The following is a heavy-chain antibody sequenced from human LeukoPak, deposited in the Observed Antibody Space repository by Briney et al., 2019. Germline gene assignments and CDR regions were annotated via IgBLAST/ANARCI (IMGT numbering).Heavy chain of an antibody. CDR1: GDSISNSNYY. J-gene: IGHJ3*02. Sequence: SETLSLTCTVSGDSISNSNYYWGWIRQPPGKGLEWVGSIYYSGSTYYNPSLKSRVTISVDRSKNQFSLKLSSVTAADTAVYYCARETVAAPDAFDIWGQGTMVTVSS. CDR3: ARETVAAPDAFDI. V-gene: IGHV4-39*07. CDR2: IYYSGST. D-gene: IGHD2-15*01.